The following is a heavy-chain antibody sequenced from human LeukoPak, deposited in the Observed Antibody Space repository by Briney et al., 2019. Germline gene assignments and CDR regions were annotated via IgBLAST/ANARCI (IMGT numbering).Heavy chain of an antibody. CDR2: ISAYNGNT. D-gene: IGHD6-19*01. Sequence: GASVKVSCKASGYTFTSYGISWVRQAPGQGLEWMGWISAYNGNTNYAQKLQGRVTMTTDTSTSTAYMELSSLRSEDTAVYYCATAPPAQQWLVLSDAFDIWGQGTMVTVSS. CDR1: GYTFTSYG. J-gene: IGHJ3*02. CDR3: ATAPPAQQWLVLSDAFDI. V-gene: IGHV1-18*01.